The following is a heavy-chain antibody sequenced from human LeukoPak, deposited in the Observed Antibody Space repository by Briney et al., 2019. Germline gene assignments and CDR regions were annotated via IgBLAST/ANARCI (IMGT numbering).Heavy chain of an antibody. CDR2: IYYSGST. CDR3: ASGTNYYDSSGYFGY. CDR1: GGSISSSSYY. V-gene: IGHV4-39*07. D-gene: IGHD3-22*01. Sequence: SETLSLTCTVSGGSISSSSYYWGWTRQPPGKGLEWIGSIYYSGSTYYNPSLKSRVTISVDTSKNQFSLKLSSVTAADTAVYYCASGTNYYDSSGYFGYWGQGTLVTVSS. J-gene: IGHJ4*02.